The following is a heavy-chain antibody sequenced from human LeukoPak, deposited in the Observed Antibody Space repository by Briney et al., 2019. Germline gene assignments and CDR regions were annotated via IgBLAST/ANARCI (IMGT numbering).Heavy chain of an antibody. CDR2: VKQDASEK. CDR1: GFSFSSYW. CDR3: ARAYCRSTQCCYPS. J-gene: IGHJ4*02. D-gene: IGHD2-2*01. Sequence: QSGGSLRLSCAASGFSFSSYWMTWVRQAPGKGLEWVANVKQDASEKYYVDSVRGRFSISRDNAQNSVSLQMNSLRPQDTAVYYCARAYCRSTQCCYPSWGQGTLVTVSS. V-gene: IGHV3-7*01.